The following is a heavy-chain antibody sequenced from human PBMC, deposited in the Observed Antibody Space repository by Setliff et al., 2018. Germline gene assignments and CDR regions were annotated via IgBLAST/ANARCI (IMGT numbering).Heavy chain of an antibody. CDR1: GFSLSTSGMC. Sequence: SGPTLVNPTQTLTLTCTFSGFSLSTSGMCVSWIRQPPGKALEWLARIDWDDDKYYSTSLKTRLTISKDTSKNQVVLTMTNMDPVDTATYYCARVKLPDYYDSSGYYHFDYWGQGTLVTVSS. J-gene: IGHJ4*02. D-gene: IGHD3-22*01. CDR2: IDWDDDK. CDR3: ARVKLPDYYDSSGYYHFDY. V-gene: IGHV2-70*11.